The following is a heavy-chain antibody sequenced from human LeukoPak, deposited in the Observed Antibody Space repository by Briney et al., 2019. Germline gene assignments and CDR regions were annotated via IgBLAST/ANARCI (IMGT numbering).Heavy chain of an antibody. D-gene: IGHD5/OR15-5a*01. CDR1: GYTFTSYD. V-gene: IGHV1-8*01. CDR3: ASSTTVNGWFDP. CDR2: MNPNSGNT. J-gene: IGHJ5*02. Sequence: ASVKVSCKASGYTFTSYDINWVRQATGQGLEWMGWMNPNSGNTGYAQKFQGRVTMTRNTSISTAYMELSSLRSEDTAVYYCASSTTVNGWFDPWGQGTLVTVSS.